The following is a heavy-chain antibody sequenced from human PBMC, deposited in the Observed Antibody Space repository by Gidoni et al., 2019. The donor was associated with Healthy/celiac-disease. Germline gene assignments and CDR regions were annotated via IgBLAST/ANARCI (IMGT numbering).Heavy chain of an antibody. CDR3: AKDLSPRVAVADLFDY. Sequence: EVQLLESGGGLVQPGGSLRLSCAASGFTFSSYAMSWVRQAPGKGLEWVSAISGSGGSTYYADSVKGRFTISRDNSKNTLYLQMNSLRAEDTAVYYCAKDLSPRVAVADLFDYWGQGTLVTVSS. D-gene: IGHD6-19*01. CDR1: GFTFSSYA. V-gene: IGHV3-23*01. J-gene: IGHJ4*02. CDR2: ISGSGGST.